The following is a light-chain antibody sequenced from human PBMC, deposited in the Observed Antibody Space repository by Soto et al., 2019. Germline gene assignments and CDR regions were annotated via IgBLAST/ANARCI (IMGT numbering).Light chain of an antibody. J-gene: IGKJ1*01. V-gene: IGKV3-20*01. Sequence: EIVLTQSPGTLSLSPGERATLSCRASESVGANYLAWYQQRPGQTPRLVIHGASKRATGIPDRFTGSWSGTDCTLTIKRLEPEDFAVYYCHQYSTSVWTFGQGTKVEIK. CDR3: HQYSTSVWT. CDR1: ESVGANY. CDR2: GAS.